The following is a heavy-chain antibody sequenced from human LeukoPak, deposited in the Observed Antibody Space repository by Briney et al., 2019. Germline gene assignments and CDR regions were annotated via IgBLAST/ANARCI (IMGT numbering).Heavy chain of an antibody. CDR1: GGSFSGYY. Sequence: SETLSLTCAVYGGSFSGYYWSWIRQPPGKGLEWIGEINHSGSPNYNPSLKSRVTISVDTSKNQFSLKLSSVTAADTAVYYCARGSRYYYGSGSSRHNWFDPWGQGTLVTVSS. CDR2: INHSGSP. J-gene: IGHJ5*02. CDR3: ARGSRYYYGSGSSRHNWFDP. V-gene: IGHV4-34*01. D-gene: IGHD3-10*01.